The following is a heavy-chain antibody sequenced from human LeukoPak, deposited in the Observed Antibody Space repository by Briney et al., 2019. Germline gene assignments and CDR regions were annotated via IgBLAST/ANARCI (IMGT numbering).Heavy chain of an antibody. CDR2: INRSGST. D-gene: IGHD4-11*01. V-gene: IGHV4-59*12. Sequence: SETLSLTCTVSGGSISSYYWTWIRQPPGKGLEWIGEINRSGSTNYNSSLSLKSRVTISVDTSKNQFSLKLSSVTAADTAVYYCARGDYSNYESVDYYMDVWGKGTTVTVSS. CDR3: ARGDYSNYESVDYYMDV. J-gene: IGHJ6*03. CDR1: GGSISSYY.